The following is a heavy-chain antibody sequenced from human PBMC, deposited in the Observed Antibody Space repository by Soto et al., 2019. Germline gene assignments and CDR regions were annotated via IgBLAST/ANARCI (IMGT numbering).Heavy chain of an antibody. Sequence: ASVKLSFQASGYTFTSYAMHWVRQAPGQRLEWMGWINAGNGNTKYSQKFQGRVTITRDTSASTAYMALSSLRSEDTAVYYCARGGNGIWGQGTMVTVSS. CDR2: INAGNGNT. V-gene: IGHV1-3*01. D-gene: IGHD1-1*01. J-gene: IGHJ3*02. CDR3: ARGGNGI. CDR1: GYTFTSYA.